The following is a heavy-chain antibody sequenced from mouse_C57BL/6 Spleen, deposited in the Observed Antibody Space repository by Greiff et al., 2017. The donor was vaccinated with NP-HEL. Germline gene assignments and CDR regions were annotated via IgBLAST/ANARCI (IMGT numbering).Heavy chain of an antibody. CDR3: ARGSSPFGY. CDR2: IYPGSGNT. V-gene: IGHV1-76*01. Sequence: VKLQESGAELVRPGASVKLSCKASGYTFTDYYINWVKQRPGQGLEWIARIYPGSGNTYYNEKFKGKATLTAEKSSSTAYMQLSSLTSEDSAVYFCARGSSPFGYWGQGTTLTVSS. CDR1: GYTFTDYY. D-gene: IGHD1-1*01. J-gene: IGHJ2*01.